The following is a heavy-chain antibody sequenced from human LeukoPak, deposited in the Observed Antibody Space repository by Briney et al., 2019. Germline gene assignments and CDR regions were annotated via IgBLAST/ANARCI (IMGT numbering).Heavy chain of an antibody. CDR2: IKQDGSEK. CDR1: GFTFSSYW. CDR3: AGRGSGSYFDF. D-gene: IGHD3-10*01. V-gene: IGHV3-7*03. Sequence: GGSLRLSCAASGFTFSSYWMSWVRQAPGKGLEWVANIKQDGSEKYYVDSVKGRFTISRDNSKNTLYLQMNSLRAEDTAVYYCAGRGSGSYFDFWGQGTLVTVSS. J-gene: IGHJ4*02.